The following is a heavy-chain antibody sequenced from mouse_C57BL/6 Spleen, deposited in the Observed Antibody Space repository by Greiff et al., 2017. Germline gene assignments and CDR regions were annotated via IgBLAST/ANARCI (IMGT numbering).Heavy chain of an antibody. CDR1: VYSFPDYN. Sequence: EVQGVEPGPELVKPGASVTISCKASVYSFPDYNMNWVKQSNGKSLEWIGVINPNYGTTSYNQKFKGKATLTVDQSSSTAYMQLNSLTSEDSAVYYCAGSYGSSYYAMDYWGQGTSVTVSS. CDR3: AGSYGSSYYAMDY. J-gene: IGHJ4*01. V-gene: IGHV1-39*01. CDR2: INPNYGTT. D-gene: IGHD1-1*01.